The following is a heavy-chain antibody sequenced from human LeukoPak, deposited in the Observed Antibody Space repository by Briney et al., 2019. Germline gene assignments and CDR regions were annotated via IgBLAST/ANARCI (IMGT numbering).Heavy chain of an antibody. CDR3: AREWWGGQWLVQGNDWYFYL. J-gene: IGHJ2*01. V-gene: IGHV4-39*07. CDR1: GGSISSSSYY. CDR2: ICYSAST. Sequence: SETLSLTCTVSGGSISSSSYYWGWIRQPPGKGLEWIGSICYSASTYYNPSLKSRVTISVDTSKNQFSLQLNSVTPEDTAVYYCAREWWGGQWLVQGNDWYFYLWGRGTLVTVSS. D-gene: IGHD6-19*01.